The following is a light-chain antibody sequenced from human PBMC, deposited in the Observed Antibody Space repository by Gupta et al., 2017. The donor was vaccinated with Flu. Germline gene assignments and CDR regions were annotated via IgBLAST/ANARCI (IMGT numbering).Light chain of an antibody. CDR1: QTINKY. Sequence: SSLSASVGDRVVITCRASQTINKYLNWYQQRPGKAPKVLIYAASSLHRGVPSRFSGDGSGTDFTLTINGLQPEDFATYYCQQTYTTPLYTFGQGTKVDIQ. V-gene: IGKV1-39*01. CDR2: AAS. J-gene: IGKJ2*01. CDR3: QQTYTTPLYT.